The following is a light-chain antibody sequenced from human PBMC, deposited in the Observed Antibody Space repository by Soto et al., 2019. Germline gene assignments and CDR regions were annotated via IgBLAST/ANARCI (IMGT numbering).Light chain of an antibody. V-gene: IGKV3-20*01. CDR2: GAS. Sequence: EIVLTQSPASLSLSPGERVTLSCRASQSISTELAWYQQKPGQPPRLLIYGASSRATGIPDRFSGSGSGTDFTLTISRLEPEDFAVYYCQQYGSSPRTFGQGTKVDIK. CDR3: QQYGSSPRT. J-gene: IGKJ1*01. CDR1: QSISTE.